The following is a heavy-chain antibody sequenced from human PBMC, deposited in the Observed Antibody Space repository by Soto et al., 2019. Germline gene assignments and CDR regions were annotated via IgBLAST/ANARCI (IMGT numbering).Heavy chain of an antibody. V-gene: IGHV1-18*01. J-gene: IGHJ4*02. CDR2: ISAYNGNT. CDR3: ARSSDSSGWFDFFDY. D-gene: IGHD6-19*01. Sequence: ASVKVSCKASGYTFTSYGISWVRQAPGQGLEWMGWISAYNGNTNYAQKLQGRVTMTTDTSTSTAYMELRSLRSDDTAVYYCARSSDSSGWFDFFDYWGQGTLVTVS. CDR1: GYTFTSYG.